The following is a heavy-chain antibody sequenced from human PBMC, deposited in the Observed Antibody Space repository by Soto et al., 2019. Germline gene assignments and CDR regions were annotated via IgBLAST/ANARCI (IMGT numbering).Heavy chain of an antibody. CDR2: INHSGST. CDR1: GGSFSGYY. CDR3: VRKHYYDYAMDV. V-gene: IGHV4-34*01. J-gene: IGHJ6*03. Sequence: QVQLQQWGAGLLKPSETLSLTCAVYGGSFSGYYWSWIRQPPGKGLEWIGEINHSGSTNYNPSRNTRVTISVDTSKNQFTLKQSSVPSADTAVYYCVRKHYYDYAMDVWGKGTTVTVS.